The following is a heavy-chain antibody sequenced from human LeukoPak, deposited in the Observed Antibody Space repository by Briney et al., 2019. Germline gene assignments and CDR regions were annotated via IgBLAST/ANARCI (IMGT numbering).Heavy chain of an antibody. V-gene: IGHV4-39*07. CDR3: ARGGPWIQLWYRRSYYFDY. CDR1: GGSISSSSTYY. Sequence: PSETLSLTCTVSGGSISSSSTYYWGWIRQPPGKGLEWIGNIYYNGGTYYNPSLKSRVTISVDTSKNQFSLKLSSVTAADTAVYYCARGGPWIQLWYRRSYYFDYWGQGTLVTVSS. D-gene: IGHD5-18*01. J-gene: IGHJ4*02. CDR2: IYYNGGT.